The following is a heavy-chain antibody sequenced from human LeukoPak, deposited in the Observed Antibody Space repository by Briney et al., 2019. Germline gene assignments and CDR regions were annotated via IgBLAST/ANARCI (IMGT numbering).Heavy chain of an antibody. CDR1: GGSISSYY. CDR2: IYYSGST. CDR3: ARHLYSSGWHDAFDI. D-gene: IGHD6-19*01. Sequence: PSETLSLTCTVSGGSISSYYWSWIRQPPGKGLEWIGYIYYSGSTNYNPSLKSRVTISVDTSKNQFSLKLSSVTAADTAVYYCARHLYSSGWHDAFDIWGQGTMVTVSS. J-gene: IGHJ3*02. V-gene: IGHV4-59*08.